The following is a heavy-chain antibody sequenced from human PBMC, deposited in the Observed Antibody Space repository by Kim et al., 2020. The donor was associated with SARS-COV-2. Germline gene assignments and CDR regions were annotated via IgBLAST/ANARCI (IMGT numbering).Heavy chain of an antibody. D-gene: IGHD2-21*02. J-gene: IGHJ1*01. Sequence: GGSLRLSCSASGFTFSSFAMHWVRQAPGKGLEYVSAISSNGGSTYYADSVKGRFTISRDNSKNTLYLQMSSLRAEDTAVYYCVKDLYCGGDCYSRREYFQHWGQGTLVTVSS. CDR3: VKDLYCGGDCYSRREYFQH. CDR2: ISSNGGST. CDR1: GFTFSSFA. V-gene: IGHV3-64D*09.